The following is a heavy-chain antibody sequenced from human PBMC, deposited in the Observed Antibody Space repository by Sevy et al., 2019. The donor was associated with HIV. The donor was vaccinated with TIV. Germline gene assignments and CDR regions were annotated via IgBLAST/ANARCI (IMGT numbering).Heavy chain of an antibody. CDR1: GFSLTTNGVG. Sequence: SGPTLVNPTQTLTLTCTFSGFSLTTNGVGVGWIRQPPGKALEWLALIYWDDDKRYRPSLKKRLTLTKDTTKSQVVLTMTDMDPVDTATYYCAHSEYYYGSGSFYKRGGLFAPWGQGTLVTVSS. J-gene: IGHJ5*02. CDR3: AHSEYYYGSGSFYKRGGLFAP. V-gene: IGHV2-5*02. D-gene: IGHD3-10*01. CDR2: IYWDDDK.